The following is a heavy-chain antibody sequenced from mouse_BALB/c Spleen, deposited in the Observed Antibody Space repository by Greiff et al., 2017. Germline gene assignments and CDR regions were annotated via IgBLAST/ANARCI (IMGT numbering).Heavy chain of an antibody. CDR2: ISSGSSTI. CDR3: ARSLVRNYFDY. J-gene: IGHJ2*01. Sequence: DVKLVESGGGLVQPGGSRKLSCAASGFTFSSFGMHWVRQAPEKGLEWVAYISSGSSTIYYADTVKGRFTISRDNPKNTLFLQMTSLRSEDTAMYYCARSLVRNYFDYWGQGTTLTVSS. V-gene: IGHV5-17*02. D-gene: IGHD2-10*02. CDR1: GFTFSSFG.